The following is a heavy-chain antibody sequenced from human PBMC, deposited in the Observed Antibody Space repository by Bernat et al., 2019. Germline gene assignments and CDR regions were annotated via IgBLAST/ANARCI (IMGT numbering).Heavy chain of an antibody. V-gene: IGHV3-23*01. CDR1: GFTFSFFA. J-gene: IGHJ6*02. CDR3: ARDPTDYDILTASMENSAYGMDV. CDR2: ISSTSDRT. Sequence: EVQLLESGGGLVQPGGSLRLSCSAAGFTFSFFAMGWVRQAPGKGLEWVSAISSTSDRTDYADSVKGRFTISRDNSKNTLYLQMNSLRAEDTAVYYCARDPTDYDILTASMENSAYGMDVWGQGTTVTVSS. D-gene: IGHD3-9*01.